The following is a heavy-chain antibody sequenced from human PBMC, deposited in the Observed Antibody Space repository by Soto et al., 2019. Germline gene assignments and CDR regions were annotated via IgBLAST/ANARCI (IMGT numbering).Heavy chain of an antibody. CDR1: GGSISSGGYY. D-gene: IGHD3-22*01. J-gene: IGHJ3*02. V-gene: IGHV4-31*03. CDR2: IYYSGST. CDR3: ARAHYYDSSGYYAFDI. Sequence: SETLSLTCTVSGGSISSGGYYWSWIRQHPGKGLEWIGYIYYSGSTYYNPSLKSRVTISVDTSKNQFSLKLSSVTAADTAVYYCARAHYYDSSGYYAFDIWGQGTMVTVSS.